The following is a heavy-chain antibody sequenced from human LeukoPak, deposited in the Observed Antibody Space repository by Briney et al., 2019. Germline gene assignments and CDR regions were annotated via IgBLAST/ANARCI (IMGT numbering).Heavy chain of an antibody. V-gene: IGHV4-59*12. D-gene: IGHD6-13*01. J-gene: IGHJ4*02. Sequence: PSETLSLTCTVSGGSISSYYWSWIRQPPGKGLEWIGYIYYSGSTNYNPSLKSRVTISVDTSKNQFSLKLSSVTAADTAVYYCARPGIAAAGIDYWGQGTLVTVSS. CDR2: IYYSGST. CDR1: GGSISSYY. CDR3: ARPGIAAAGIDY.